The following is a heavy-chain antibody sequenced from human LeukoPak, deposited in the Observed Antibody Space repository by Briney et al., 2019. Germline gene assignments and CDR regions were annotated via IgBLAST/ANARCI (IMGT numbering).Heavy chain of an antibody. CDR3: ARAPTYRGYMGV. D-gene: IGHD4-11*01. CDR2: ISGSGGTT. CDR1: GFSFSSYA. J-gene: IGHJ6*03. Sequence: GGSLRLSCAASGFSFSSYAINWVRQVPGKGLEWVSAISGSGGTTYYADSVKGRFTISRGNSKNTLYLQMNSLRAEDTAVYYCARAPTYRGYMGVWGKGTTVTVSS. V-gene: IGHV3-23*01.